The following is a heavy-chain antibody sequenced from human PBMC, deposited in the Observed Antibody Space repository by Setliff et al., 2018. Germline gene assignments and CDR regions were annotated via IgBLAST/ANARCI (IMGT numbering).Heavy chain of an antibody. V-gene: IGHV1-2*04. CDR3: ATESLLRYFDLVGNPYAFDI. D-gene: IGHD3-9*01. Sequence: ASVKVSCKASGYTFTGYYMHWVRQAPGQGLEWMGWINPNSGGTNYAQKFQVWVTMTRDTSTDTAYMELSSLRSEDTAVYDCATESLLRYFDLVGNPYAFDIWGQGTMVTVSS. J-gene: IGHJ3*02. CDR1: GYTFTGYY. CDR2: INPNSGGT.